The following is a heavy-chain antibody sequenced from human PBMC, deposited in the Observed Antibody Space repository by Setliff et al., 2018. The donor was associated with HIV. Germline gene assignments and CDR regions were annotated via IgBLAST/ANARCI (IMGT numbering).Heavy chain of an antibody. D-gene: IGHD6-13*01. CDR1: GGSISSSSYY. Sequence: LSLTCTVSGGSISSSSYYWGWIRQPPGKGLELIGSIYYTGTTYYHPSLESRVTLSVDMSRNQFSLRLTSVTAADTGVYYCARHSDSSSWPPGGYYHYMDVWGKGTKVTVSS. V-gene: IGHV4-39*01. CDR2: IYYTGTT. CDR3: ARHSDSSSWPPGGYYHYMDV. J-gene: IGHJ6*03.